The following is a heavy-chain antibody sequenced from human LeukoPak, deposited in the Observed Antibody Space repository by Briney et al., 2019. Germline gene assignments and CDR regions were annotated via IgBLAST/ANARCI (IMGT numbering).Heavy chain of an antibody. CDR3: ARVWSPPYTSSWPYYFDY. V-gene: IGHV3-21*01. CDR2: ISSSSTYI. J-gene: IGHJ4*02. Sequence: PGGSLRLSCAVSGFTISSYSINWVRQAPGKGLEWVSSISSSSTYIYYADSVKGRFAISRDNAKNSLYLQMNSLRAEDTAVYYCARVWSPPYTSSWPYYFDYWGQGTLVTVSS. CDR1: GFTISSYS. D-gene: IGHD6-13*01.